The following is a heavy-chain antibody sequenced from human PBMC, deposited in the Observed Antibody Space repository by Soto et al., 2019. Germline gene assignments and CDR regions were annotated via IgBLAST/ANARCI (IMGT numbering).Heavy chain of an antibody. J-gene: IGHJ4*02. Sequence: GASVKVSCKASGYTFTSYGISWVRQAPGQGLEWMGWISAYNGNTNYAQKLQGRVTMTTDTSTSTAYMELRSLRSDDTAVYYCARDFLTPATVTTPSYWGQGTLVTVSS. CDR1: GYTFTSYG. CDR3: ARDFLTPATVTTPSY. V-gene: IGHV1-18*01. CDR2: ISAYNGNT. D-gene: IGHD4-17*01.